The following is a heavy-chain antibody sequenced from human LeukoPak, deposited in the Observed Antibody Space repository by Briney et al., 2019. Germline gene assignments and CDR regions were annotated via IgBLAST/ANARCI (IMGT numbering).Heavy chain of an antibody. CDR2: TYYRSKWYN. CDR3: ARGDYGSGNLFNYFDR. V-gene: IGHV6-1*01. D-gene: IGHD3-10*01. CDR1: GDSVSSKTAA. J-gene: IGHJ4*02. Sequence: SQTLSHTCALSGDSVSSKTAACTWFRQSPSRGLEWLGRTYYRSKWYNDYAVSVKSRITINPDTSKNQFSLQLNSVTPEDTAVYYCARGDYGSGNLFNYFDRWGQGTLVTVSS.